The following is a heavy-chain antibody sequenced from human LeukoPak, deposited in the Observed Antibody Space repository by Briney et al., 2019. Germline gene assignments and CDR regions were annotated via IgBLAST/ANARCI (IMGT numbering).Heavy chain of an antibody. J-gene: IGHJ5*02. V-gene: IGHV1-24*01. CDR2: FDPEDGET. CDR1: GYTLTELS. CDR3: ATDWVYCSSTSCQTVNWFDP. Sequence: ASVKVSCKVSGYTLTELSMHWVRQAPGKGLEWMGGFDPEDGETIYAQKFQGRVTMTEDTSTDTAYMELSSLRSEDTAVYYCATDWVYCSSTSCQTVNWFDPWGQGTLVTVSS. D-gene: IGHD2-2*01.